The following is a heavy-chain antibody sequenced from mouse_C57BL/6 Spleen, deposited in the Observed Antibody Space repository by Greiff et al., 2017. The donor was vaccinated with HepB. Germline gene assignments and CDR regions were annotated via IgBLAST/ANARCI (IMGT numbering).Heavy chain of an antibody. CDR3: ARRSNYYAMDY. CDR2: IYPRSGNT. J-gene: IGHJ4*01. V-gene: IGHV1-81*01. Sequence: QVQLQQSGAELARPGASVKLSCKASGYTFTSYGISGVKQRTGQGLEWIGKIYPRSGNTYYNEKLKGKATLTADKSSSTAYMELRSLTSEDSAVYFCARRSNYYAMDYWGQGTSVTVSS. CDR1: GYTFTSYG.